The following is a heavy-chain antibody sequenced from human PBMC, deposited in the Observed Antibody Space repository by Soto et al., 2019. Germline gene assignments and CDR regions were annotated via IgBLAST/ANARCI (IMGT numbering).Heavy chain of an antibody. CDR1: GFSLSTSGVG. D-gene: IGHD2-15*01. CDR2: IYWDDDK. V-gene: IGHV2-5*02. CDR3: AHSTLYCSGGSCYFFDY. J-gene: IGHJ4*02. Sequence: SGPALPNPTQTLTLTSAFAGFSLSTSGVGVGWTRSPQGKALEWLALIYWDDDKRYSPSLKSRLTITKDTSKNQVVLTMTNMDPVDTATYFCAHSTLYCSGGSCYFFDYWGQGTLVTVSS.